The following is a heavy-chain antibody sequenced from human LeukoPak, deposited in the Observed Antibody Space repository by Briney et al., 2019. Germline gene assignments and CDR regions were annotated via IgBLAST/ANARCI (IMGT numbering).Heavy chain of an antibody. CDR2: IYYSGST. D-gene: IGHD4-23*01. Sequence: SETLSLTCTVSGGSISSSSYYWGWISQTPGKGLEWIRSIYYSGSTYYNPSLKSRVTISVDTSKNQFSLKLSSVTAADTAVYYCARQGPYGGNAGYFDYWGQGTLVTVSS. J-gene: IGHJ4*02. CDR3: ARQGPYGGNAGYFDY. CDR1: GGSISSSSYY. V-gene: IGHV4-39*01.